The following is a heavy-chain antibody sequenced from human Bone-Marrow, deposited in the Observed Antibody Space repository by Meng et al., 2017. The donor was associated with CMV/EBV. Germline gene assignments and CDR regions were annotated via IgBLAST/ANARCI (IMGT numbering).Heavy chain of an antibody. V-gene: IGHV4-39*01. CDR2: IYYSGST. CDR3: ARHIGGLGYYYGMDV. Sequence: SETLSLTCTASGGSISSSSYYWGWIRQPPGKGLEWIGSIYYSGSTYYNPSLKSRVTISVDTSKNQFSLKLSSVTAADTAVYYCARHIGGLGYYYGMDVWGQGTTVTVSS. CDR1: GGSISSSSYY. J-gene: IGHJ6*02. D-gene: IGHD3-16*01.